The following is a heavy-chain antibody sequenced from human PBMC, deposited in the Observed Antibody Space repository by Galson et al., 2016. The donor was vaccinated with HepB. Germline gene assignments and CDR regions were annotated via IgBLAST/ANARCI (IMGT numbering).Heavy chain of an antibody. D-gene: IGHD1-1*01. CDR2: ISKDGSNK. J-gene: IGHJ6*02. CDR3: ARRTTGTIWSVDI. Sequence: LRLSCAASGFTFSSYAMHWVRQAPGKGLEWVAVISKDGSNKYYADSVKGRFTISRDNSKSTVYLQMDSLRAEDTAVYYCARRTTGTIWSVDIWGQGTTVTVSS. V-gene: IGHV3-30-3*01. CDR1: GFTFSSYA.